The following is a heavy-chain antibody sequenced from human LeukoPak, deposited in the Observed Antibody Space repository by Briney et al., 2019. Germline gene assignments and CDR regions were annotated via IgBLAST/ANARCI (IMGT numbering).Heavy chain of an antibody. CDR3: AKDRDYYGSGSNFDY. Sequence: PGRSLRLSCAASGFTFSNYGMHWVRQAPGKGLEWVAVISYDGSNKYYADSVKGRFTISRDNSKNTLYLQMNSLRAEDTAVYYCAKDRDYYGSGSNFDYWGQGTLVTVSS. CDR1: GFTFSNYG. CDR2: ISYDGSNK. D-gene: IGHD3-10*01. V-gene: IGHV3-30*18. J-gene: IGHJ4*02.